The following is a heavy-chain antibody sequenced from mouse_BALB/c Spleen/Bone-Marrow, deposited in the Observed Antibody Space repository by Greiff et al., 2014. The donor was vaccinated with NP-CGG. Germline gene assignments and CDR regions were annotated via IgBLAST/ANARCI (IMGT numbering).Heavy chain of an antibody. CDR1: GYTFTSYV. D-gene: IGHD1-1*01. V-gene: IGHV1-14*01. CDR2: INPYKDGT. J-gene: IGHJ2*01. Sequence: VQLQQPGPELVKPGASVKMSCKASGYTFTSYVMHWVKQKPGQGLEWIGYINPYKDGTKYNEKFKGKATLTSDKSSSTAYMELSSLTSEDSAVYYCARNLYYYGSSYGYWGQGTTLTVSS. CDR3: ARNLYYYGSSYGY.